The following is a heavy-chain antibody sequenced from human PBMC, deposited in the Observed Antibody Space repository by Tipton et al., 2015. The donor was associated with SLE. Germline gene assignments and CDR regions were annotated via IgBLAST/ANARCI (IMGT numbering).Heavy chain of an antibody. CDR1: NYTFSDYG. Sequence: QLVQSGPEVKKPGASVKVSCKASNYTFSDYGVNWVRQAPGQGLEWLGGVSTYNDYRRYAEKFQDRVTMTTETSTTTVYMELRNLRSDDTAVYYCARDVAGATAFDYWGQGTLVTVSS. CDR2: VSTYNDYR. V-gene: IGHV1-18*01. D-gene: IGHD1-26*01. CDR3: ARDVAGATAFDY. J-gene: IGHJ4*02.